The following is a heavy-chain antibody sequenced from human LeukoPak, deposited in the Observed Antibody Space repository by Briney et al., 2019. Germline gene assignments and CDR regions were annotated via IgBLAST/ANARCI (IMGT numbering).Heavy chain of an antibody. V-gene: IGHV1-2*06. D-gene: IGHD1-26*01. Sequence: ASVKVSCKASGYTFTGYYMHWVRQAPGQGLEWMGRINPNSGGTNYAQKFQGRVTMTRDTSISTAYMELSRLRSDDAAVYYCAKIVGAATPSFDPWGQGTLVTVPS. CDR3: AKIVGAATPSFDP. CDR1: GYTFTGYY. J-gene: IGHJ5*02. CDR2: INPNSGGT.